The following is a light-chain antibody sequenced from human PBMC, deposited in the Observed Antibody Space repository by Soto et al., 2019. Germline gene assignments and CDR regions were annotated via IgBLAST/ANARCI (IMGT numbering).Light chain of an antibody. Sequence: QSVLTQPASVSGSPGQSITVSCTGTTNDVGGYNYVSWYQQHPGKAPKLLIFAVSSRPSGVSNRFSGSKSGNTASLTISALQAEDEADYFCNSYSSSTSLPYVFGTGTKVTVL. CDR1: TNDVGGYNY. V-gene: IGLV2-14*01. CDR3: NSYSSSTSLPYV. CDR2: AVS. J-gene: IGLJ1*01.